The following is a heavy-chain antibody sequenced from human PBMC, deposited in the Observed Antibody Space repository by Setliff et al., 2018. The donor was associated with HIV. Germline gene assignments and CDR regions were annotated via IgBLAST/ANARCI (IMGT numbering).Heavy chain of an antibody. J-gene: IGHJ4*02. D-gene: IGHD5-12*01. V-gene: IGHV1-2*02. Sequence: ASVKVSCKASGYTFNNFYLHWVRLAPGRGLEWVGLIKPTTGDTSYAQKFHGRVTMTRDTSISTAYMDLDRRGSDDTAVYYCARDRRFGGYAQAFDYWGQGSLVTVSS. CDR3: ARDRRFGGYAQAFDY. CDR1: GYTFNNFY. CDR2: IKPTTGDT.